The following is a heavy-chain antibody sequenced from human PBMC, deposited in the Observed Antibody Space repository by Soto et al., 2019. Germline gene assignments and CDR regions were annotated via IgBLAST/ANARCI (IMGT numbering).Heavy chain of an antibody. V-gene: IGHV1-18*01. CDR2: ISAYNGNT. CDR1: GYTFTSYG. Sequence: QVQLVQSGAEVKKPGASVKVSCKASGYTFTSYGISGVRQAPGQGLEWLGWISAYNGNTNNAQKLEGRVTMTADPSPSTAYRVLGSQRSDDTAVYYCARGMVRGVPALNDGMGVWGQGTTVTVSS. CDR3: ARGMVRGVPALNDGMGV. J-gene: IGHJ6*02. D-gene: IGHD3-10*01.